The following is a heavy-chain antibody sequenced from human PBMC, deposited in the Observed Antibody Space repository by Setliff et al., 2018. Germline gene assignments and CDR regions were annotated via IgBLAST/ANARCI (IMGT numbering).Heavy chain of an antibody. CDR1: GYSISSGYY. Sequence: SETLSLTCTVSGYSISSGYYWSWIRQPPGKRLEWIGEIIHSGSTNYNPSLKSRVTISMDNAKNSLYLQMNSLRAEDTAVYYCARVYAYSYGFDYWGQGTPVTVSS. CDR2: IIHSGST. D-gene: IGHD3-16*01. J-gene: IGHJ4*02. V-gene: IGHV4-38-2*02. CDR3: ARVYAYSYGFDY.